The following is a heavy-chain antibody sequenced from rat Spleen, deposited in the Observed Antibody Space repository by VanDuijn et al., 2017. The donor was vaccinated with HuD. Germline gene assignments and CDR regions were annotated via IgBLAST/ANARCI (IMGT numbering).Heavy chain of an antibody. Sequence: EVQLVESDGDLVQPGRSLKLSCAASGFTFSNYGMAWVRQAPTKGLEWVATISYDGSSTYYRDSVKGLFTISRDNAKSTLYLRMDSLRAEDTATCYCAIGDSSYFHYYVMDAWGQGASVTVSS. CDR3: AIGDSSYFHYYVMDA. J-gene: IGHJ4*01. D-gene: IGHD1-2*01. V-gene: IGHV5-29*01. CDR1: GFTFSNYG. CDR2: ISYDGSST.